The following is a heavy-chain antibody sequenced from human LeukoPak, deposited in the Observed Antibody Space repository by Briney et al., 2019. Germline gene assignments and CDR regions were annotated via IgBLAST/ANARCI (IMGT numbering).Heavy chain of an antibody. V-gene: IGHV4-31*03. J-gene: IGHJ4*02. CDR2: IYYSGST. D-gene: IGHD2-15*01. Sequence: SQTLSLTCTVSGGSISSGGYYWSWIRQHPGKGLEWIGYIYYSGSTYYNPSLKSRVTISVDTSKNQFSLKLSSVTAADTAVYYCARGVRDIVVVVAAYFDYWGQGTLVTVSS. CDR1: GGSISSGGYY. CDR3: ARGVRDIVVVVAAYFDY.